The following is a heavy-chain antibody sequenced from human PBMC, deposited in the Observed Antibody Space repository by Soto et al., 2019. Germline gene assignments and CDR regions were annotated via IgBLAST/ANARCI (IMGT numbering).Heavy chain of an antibody. CDR2: ISYSGST. J-gene: IGHJ4*02. V-gene: IGHV4-30-4*01. CDR3: ARGLYSLGHYFDF. D-gene: IGHD3-16*01. Sequence: LSLTCTVSGGSISSDYSYWTWIRQPPGKAPEWIGYISYSGSTVYNPSLKSRVIISVDTSEKQFSLKLTSGTAADTAVYFCARGLYSLGHYFDFWGQGILVTVSS. CDR1: GGSISSDYSY.